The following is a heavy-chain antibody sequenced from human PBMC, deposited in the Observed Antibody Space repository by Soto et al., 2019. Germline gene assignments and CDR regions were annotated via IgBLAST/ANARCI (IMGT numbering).Heavy chain of an antibody. CDR2: ISASGSSI. D-gene: IGHD6-13*01. Sequence: EVQLVESGGGLVKPGGSLRLSCAASGFTFNRFTMHWVRQAPGKGPEWVSCISASGSSIFYTDSMKGRFTISRDNAKSSLYLQIDSLTVEDTAVYYCARGAEGQMSSWYFFDSWGQGTLVTVSS. J-gene: IGHJ4*02. CDR1: GFTFNRFT. CDR3: ARGAEGQMSSWYFFDS. V-gene: IGHV3-21*01.